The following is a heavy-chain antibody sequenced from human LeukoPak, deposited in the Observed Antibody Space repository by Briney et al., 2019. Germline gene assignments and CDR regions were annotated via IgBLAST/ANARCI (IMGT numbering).Heavy chain of an antibody. CDR1: GFTFSSYA. CDR3: AKPWPIGAAAGTGGFDY. V-gene: IGHV3-23*01. J-gene: IGHJ4*02. D-gene: IGHD6-13*01. Sequence: PGGSLRLSCAASGFTFSSYAMSWVRQAPGKGLEWVSAISGSGGSTYYADSVKGRFTISRDNSKNTLYLQMNSLRAKDTAVYYCAKPWPIGAAAGTGGFDYRGQGTLVTVSS. CDR2: ISGSGGST.